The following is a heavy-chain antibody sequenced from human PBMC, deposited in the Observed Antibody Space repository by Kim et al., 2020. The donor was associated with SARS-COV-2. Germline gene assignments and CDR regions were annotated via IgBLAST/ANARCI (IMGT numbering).Heavy chain of an antibody. CDR1: GFTVSSNY. D-gene: IGHD3-22*01. V-gene: IGHV3-53*01. CDR3: ARSLRYYESSGC. J-gene: IGHJ4*02. CDR2: IYSDGST. Sequence: GGSLRLSCAASGFTVSSNYMNWVRQAPGKGLEWVSVIYSDGSTYYADAVMGRFTISRDNSKNTVSLQMNSLRAEDTAVYYCARSLRYYESSGCWGQGTLVTVSS.